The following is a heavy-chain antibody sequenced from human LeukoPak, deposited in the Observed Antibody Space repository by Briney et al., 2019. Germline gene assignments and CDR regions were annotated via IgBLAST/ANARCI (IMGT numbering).Heavy chain of an antibody. CDR2: ISYDGSNK. V-gene: IGHV3-30*03. CDR1: GFILSSHA. Sequence: PGGSLRLSCAASGFILSSHAMHWVRQAPGKGLEWVAVISYDGSNKYYADSVKGRFTISRDNSKNTLYLQMGSLRAEDMAVYYCAASRGSGSYYLYYYGMDVWGQGTTVTVSS. CDR3: AASRGSGSYYLYYYGMDV. J-gene: IGHJ6*02. D-gene: IGHD1-26*01.